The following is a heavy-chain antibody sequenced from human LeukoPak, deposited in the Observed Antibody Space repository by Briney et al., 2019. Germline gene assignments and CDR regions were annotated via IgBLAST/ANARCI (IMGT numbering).Heavy chain of an antibody. CDR1: GGSFSGYY. J-gene: IGHJ5*02. D-gene: IGHD6-13*01. CDR3: ARGGDSSSWYVLSFDP. CDR2: INHSGST. V-gene: IGHV4-34*01. Sequence: SETLSLTCAVYGGSFSGYYWSWIRQPPGKGLEWIEEINHSGSTNYNPSLKSRVTISVDTSKNQFSLKLSSVTAADTAVYYCARGGDSSSWYVLSFDPWGQGTLVTVSS.